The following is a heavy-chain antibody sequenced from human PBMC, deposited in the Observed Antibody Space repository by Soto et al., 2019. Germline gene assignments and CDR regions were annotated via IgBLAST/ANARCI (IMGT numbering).Heavy chain of an antibody. CDR3: VLVRVRNCSSTSCYYYMDV. CDR1: GFIFSSFW. D-gene: IGHD2-2*01. J-gene: IGHJ6*03. CDR2: INQYGSEK. Sequence: EVQLVESGGGLVQPGGSLRLSCGASGFIFSSFWMSWVRQAPGKGLEWVANINQYGSEKYYVDPVKGRFTISRDNAKNSWYLQMNSLRAEDTAVYYCVLVRVRNCSSTSCYYYMDVWGAGTRVTVSS. V-gene: IGHV3-7*01.